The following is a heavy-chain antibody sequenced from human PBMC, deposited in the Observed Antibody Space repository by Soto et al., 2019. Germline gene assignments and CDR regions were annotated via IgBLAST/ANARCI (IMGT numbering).Heavy chain of an antibody. CDR3: ARDQEYSTSGLYWFDL. Sequence: GASVKVSCKASGYTFTSFGITWLRQSPGQDLEWMGWISAYNGDTNYSPRLQGRITMTTDTSTSTVYMELKSLKSDDTAVYYCARDQEYSTSGLYWFDLWGQGTLVTVSS. J-gene: IGHJ5*02. D-gene: IGHD6-6*01. CDR1: GYTFTSFG. CDR2: ISAYNGDT. V-gene: IGHV1-18*04.